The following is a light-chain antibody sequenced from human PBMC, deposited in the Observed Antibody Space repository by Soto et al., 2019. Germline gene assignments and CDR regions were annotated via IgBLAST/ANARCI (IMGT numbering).Light chain of an antibody. J-gene: IGKJ4*01. CDR1: QSVSSSY. V-gene: IGKV3-20*01. CDR3: QQYGSSSLT. Sequence: EIVLTQSPGTVSLSQGERATLSCRASQSVSSSYLAWYQQKPGQAPRLLIYGASSRATGIPDRFSGSGSGTDFTLTISRLEPEDFAVYYCQQYGSSSLTFGGGTKVDI. CDR2: GAS.